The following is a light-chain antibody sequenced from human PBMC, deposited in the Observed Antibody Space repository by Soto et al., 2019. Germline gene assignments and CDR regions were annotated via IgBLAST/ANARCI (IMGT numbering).Light chain of an antibody. CDR1: QSVSNNY. V-gene: IGKV3-20*01. CDR3: QQYGSSGT. Sequence: EIVLTQSPGTLSLSPGERATLSSRASQSVSNNYLAWYQQKPGQAPRLLIYGASNRATGIPDRFSGSGSGTDFTLTISRLEPEDFAVYYCQQYGSSGTFGQGTKVAI. J-gene: IGKJ1*01. CDR2: GAS.